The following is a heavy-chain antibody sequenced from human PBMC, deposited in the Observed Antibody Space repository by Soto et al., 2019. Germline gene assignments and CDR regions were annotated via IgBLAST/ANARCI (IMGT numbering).Heavy chain of an antibody. Sequence: ASVKVSCKASGYTFTSYYMHWVRQAPGQGLEWMGIINPSGGSTSYAQKFQGRVTMTRDTSTSTVYMELSSLRSEDTAVYYCARNGAHILRYYYYYGMDVWGQGTTVTVSS. CDR2: INPSGGST. CDR1: GYTFTSYY. J-gene: IGHJ6*02. D-gene: IGHD3-9*01. CDR3: ARNGAHILRYYYYYGMDV. V-gene: IGHV1-46*01.